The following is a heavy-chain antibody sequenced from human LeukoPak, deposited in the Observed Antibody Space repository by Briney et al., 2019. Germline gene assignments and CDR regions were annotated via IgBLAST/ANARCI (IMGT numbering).Heavy chain of an antibody. CDR3: AKDESVVVPAAMRRVYYFDY. CDR1: GFTFSSYP. J-gene: IGHJ4*02. Sequence: GGSLRLSCAASGFTFSSYPMSWVRQAPGKGLEWVSAISGSGGSTYYADSVKGRFTISRDNSKNTLYLRMNSLRAEDTAVYYCAKDESVVVPAAMRRVYYFDYWGQGTLVTVSS. CDR2: ISGSGGST. D-gene: IGHD2-2*01. V-gene: IGHV3-23*01.